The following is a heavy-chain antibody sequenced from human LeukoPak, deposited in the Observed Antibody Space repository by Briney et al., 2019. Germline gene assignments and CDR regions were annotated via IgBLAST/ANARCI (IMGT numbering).Heavy chain of an antibody. V-gene: IGHV3-48*01. Sequence: GGSLRQSCLATGFTYRSYSMHWVRQAPAKGLAWVSYISSSSSTIYYADSVKGRFTISRDNAKNSLYLQMNSLRAEDTAVYYCARDKGGNWFDPWGQGTLVTVSS. CDR1: GFTYRSYS. J-gene: IGHJ5*02. CDR3: ARDKGGNWFDP. CDR2: ISSSSSTI. D-gene: IGHD3-16*01.